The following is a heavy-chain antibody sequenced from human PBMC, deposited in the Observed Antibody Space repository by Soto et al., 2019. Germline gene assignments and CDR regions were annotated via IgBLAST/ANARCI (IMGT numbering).Heavy chain of an antibody. CDR2: ISGSGGST. D-gene: IGHD2-21*02. J-gene: IGHJ4*02. CDR1: GFTFSSYA. CDR3: AKDPYCGGDCYDNY. Sequence: PGGSLRLSCAASGFTFSSYAMSWVRQAPGKGLEWVSTISGSGGSTYYADSVKGRFTIPRDNSKNTLYLQMNSLRAEDTAVYYCAKDPYCGGDCYDNYWGQGTLVTVSS. V-gene: IGHV3-23*01.